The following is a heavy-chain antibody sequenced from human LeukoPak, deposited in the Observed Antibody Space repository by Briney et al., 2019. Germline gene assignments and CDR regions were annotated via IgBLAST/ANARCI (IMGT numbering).Heavy chain of an antibody. V-gene: IGHV4-39*07. CDR2: IYYSGST. D-gene: IGHD6-13*01. CDR1: GGSISSSSYY. CDR3: ASITLAAAGTFDY. J-gene: IGHJ4*02. Sequence: PSETLSLTCTVSGGSISSSSYYWGWIRQPPGKGLEWIGSIYYSGSTYYNPSLKGRVTISVDTSKNQFSLKLSSVTAADTAVYYCASITLAAAGTFDYWGQGTLVTVSS.